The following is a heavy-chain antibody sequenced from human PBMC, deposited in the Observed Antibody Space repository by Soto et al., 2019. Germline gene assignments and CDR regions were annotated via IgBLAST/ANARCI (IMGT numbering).Heavy chain of an antibody. V-gene: IGHV3-74*01. CDR3: PKGGSSSWSPFDF. J-gene: IGHJ4*02. D-gene: IGHD6-13*01. Sequence: GGSLRLSCAASGITFSSYWMHWVRQAPGKGLVWVSRINSDGSSTSYADSVKGRFTISRDNSKDTLYLQLNNVTAEDTALYYCPKGGSSSWSPFDFWGQGALVTVSS. CDR2: INSDGSST. CDR1: GITFSSYW.